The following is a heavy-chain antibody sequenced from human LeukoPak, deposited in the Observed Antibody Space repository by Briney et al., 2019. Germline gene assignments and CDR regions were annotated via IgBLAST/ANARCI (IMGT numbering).Heavy chain of an antibody. CDR2: ISAYNGNT. D-gene: IGHD2-2*01. CDR1: GYTFTSYG. V-gene: IGHV1-18*01. Sequence: ASVKVSCKASGYTFTSYGISWLRQAPGQGLEWMGCISAYNGNTNYAQKLQGRVTMTTDTSTSSAYMELRSLRSDDTAVYYCARVPPIYIVVVPAAPAGRLGYGMDVWGQGTTVTVS. CDR3: ARVPPIYIVVVPAAPAGRLGYGMDV. J-gene: IGHJ6*02.